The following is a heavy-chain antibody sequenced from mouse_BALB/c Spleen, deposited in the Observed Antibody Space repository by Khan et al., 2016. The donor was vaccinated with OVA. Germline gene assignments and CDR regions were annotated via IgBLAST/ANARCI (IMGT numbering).Heavy chain of an antibody. Sequence: QFQLVQSGPELKKPGETVKISCKASGYTFTNYGMNWVKQAPGKGLKWMGWINTYTGEPTYADDFKGRFAFSLETSASTAYLQINNLKNEDTATYFCARVGYNGAMNYWGQRTSVTVSS. CDR1: GYTFTNYG. CDR2: INTYTGEP. D-gene: IGHD2-14*01. CDR3: ARVGYNGAMNY. J-gene: IGHJ4*01. V-gene: IGHV9-3-1*01.